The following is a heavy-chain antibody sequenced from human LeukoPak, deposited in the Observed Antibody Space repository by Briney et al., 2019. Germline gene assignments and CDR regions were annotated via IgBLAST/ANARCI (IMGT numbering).Heavy chain of an antibody. D-gene: IGHD1-14*01. V-gene: IGHV4-61*02. CDR2: IYTSGST. CDR3: ARDSAGPDTTPFDY. CDR1: CGSISSSSYY. Sequence: SETLSLTCTVSCGSISSSSYYWSWIRQPAGKGLEWIGRIYTSGSTNYNPSLKSRVTISVDTSKNQSSLKLSSVTAADTAVYYCARDSAGPDTTPFDYWGQGTLVTVSS. J-gene: IGHJ4*02.